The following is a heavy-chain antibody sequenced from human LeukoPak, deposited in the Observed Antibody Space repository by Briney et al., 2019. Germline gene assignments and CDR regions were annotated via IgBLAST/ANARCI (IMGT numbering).Heavy chain of an antibody. J-gene: IGHJ4*02. D-gene: IGHD6-19*01. CDR3: ASSVPATKIFDY. CDR1: GFTFISYS. CDR2: ISSYSTSI. Sequence: GGSLRLSCAASGFTFISYSTNWVRQAPGKGLEWVSSISSYSTSIYYADSLKGRFTVSRDNAKNSLYLQMNSLRAEDTAVYYCASSVPATKIFDYWGQGTLVTVSS. V-gene: IGHV3-21*01.